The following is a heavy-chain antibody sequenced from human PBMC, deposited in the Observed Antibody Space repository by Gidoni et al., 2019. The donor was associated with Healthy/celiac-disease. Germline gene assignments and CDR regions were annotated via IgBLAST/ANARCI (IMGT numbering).Heavy chain of an antibody. CDR3: AKSPMGGISSGYYISLYWYFDL. Sequence: EVQLLESGGGLVQPGGSLRLSCAASGFTFSRYALSWVRQAPGKGLEWVSAISGSGGSTYYADSVKGRFTISRDNSKNTLYLQMNSLRAEDTAVYYCAKSPMGGISSGYYISLYWYFDLWGRGTLVTVSS. D-gene: IGHD3-22*01. J-gene: IGHJ2*01. V-gene: IGHV3-23*01. CDR1: GFTFSRYA. CDR2: ISGSGGST.